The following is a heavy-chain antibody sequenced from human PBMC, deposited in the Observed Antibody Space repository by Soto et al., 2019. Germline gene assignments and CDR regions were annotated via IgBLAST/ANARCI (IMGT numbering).Heavy chain of an antibody. Sequence: ASVKVSCKASGYTFTSYAISWVRQAPGQGLEWMGWISTFTGNTNYAQKLQGRVTMTTDTSTTTAYMELRSLRSDDTAVYYCARDRYCSGGTCHVGFDPWGQGTLVTVSS. D-gene: IGHD2-15*01. CDR3: ARDRYCSGGTCHVGFDP. J-gene: IGHJ5*02. CDR2: ISTFTGNT. CDR1: GYTFTSYA. V-gene: IGHV1-18*01.